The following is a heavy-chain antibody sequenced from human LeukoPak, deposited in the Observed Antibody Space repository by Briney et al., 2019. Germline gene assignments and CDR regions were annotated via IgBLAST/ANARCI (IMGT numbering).Heavy chain of an antibody. Sequence: GASVKVSCKASGYTFTGYYMHWVRQAPGQGLEWMGWINPNSGGTNYAQKFQGRVTMTRDTSISTAYMELSRLRSDDTAVYYCARVRALAGTRDAFDIWGQGTMVTVSS. CDR3: ARVRALAGTRDAFDI. CDR2: INPNSGGT. CDR1: GYTFTGYY. V-gene: IGHV1-2*02. D-gene: IGHD6-19*01. J-gene: IGHJ3*02.